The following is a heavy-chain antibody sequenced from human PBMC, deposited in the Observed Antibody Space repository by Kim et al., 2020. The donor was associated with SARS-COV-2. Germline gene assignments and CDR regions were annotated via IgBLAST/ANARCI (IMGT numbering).Heavy chain of an antibody. J-gene: IGHJ4*02. CDR2: ISGSAAAT. CDR1: GLTFSSYA. V-gene: IGHV3-23*01. D-gene: IGHD3-10*01. Sequence: GGSLRLSCAASGLTFSSYAMIWVRQAPGKGLEWVSLISGSAAATEYADSVKGRFTISRDNSKNTLYIQMNSLRAEDTAVYFCATGHQLYYYGSVGAFDYWGQGTMVTVSS. CDR3: ATGHQLYYYGSVGAFDY.